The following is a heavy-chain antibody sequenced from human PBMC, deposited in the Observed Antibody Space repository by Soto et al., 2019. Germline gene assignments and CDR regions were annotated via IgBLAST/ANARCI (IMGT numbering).Heavy chain of an antibody. Sequence: ASVKVSCKASGYRFTSTYMHWVRQAPGQGLEWMGIKNPSGGSTSYAQKFQGRVTMTRDTSTSTVYMELSSLRSEDTAVYYCARDGDWNDVDFDYWGQGTLVTVSS. V-gene: IGHV1-46*01. D-gene: IGHD1-1*01. CDR2: KNPSGGST. J-gene: IGHJ4*02. CDR1: GYRFTSTY. CDR3: ARDGDWNDVDFDY.